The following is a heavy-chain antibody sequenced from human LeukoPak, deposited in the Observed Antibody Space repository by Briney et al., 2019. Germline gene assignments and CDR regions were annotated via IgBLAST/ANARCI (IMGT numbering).Heavy chain of an antibody. Sequence: GGSLRLSCAASGFAFSNAWMSWVRQAPGKGLEWVGRIKSKTNGETTGYAAPLKGRFTISRDDSKNTLFLQVNTLKTEDTAMYYCTSDDPVNRSWGQGTLVTVSS. CDR1: GFAFSNAW. V-gene: IGHV3-15*01. CDR2: IKSKTNGETT. CDR3: TSDDPVNRS. J-gene: IGHJ4*02.